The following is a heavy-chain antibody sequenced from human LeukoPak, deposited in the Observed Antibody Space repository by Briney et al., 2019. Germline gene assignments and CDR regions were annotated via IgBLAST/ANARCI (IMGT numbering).Heavy chain of an antibody. V-gene: IGHV4-61*01. CDR1: GGSVRSDMSH. Sequence: SETLSLTCSVSGGSVRSDMSHWSWIRQPPGKGLEWIGYVHYSGSANYNPSLESRVTMSLDHSKNQFSLDLTSVTSADTAVYYCARGRSNYYGMDVWGQGTTVTVSS. J-gene: IGHJ6*02. CDR3: ARGRSNYYGMDV. D-gene: IGHD1-26*01. CDR2: VHYSGSA.